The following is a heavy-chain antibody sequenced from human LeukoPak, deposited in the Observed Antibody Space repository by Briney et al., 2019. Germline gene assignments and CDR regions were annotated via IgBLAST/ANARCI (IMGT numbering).Heavy chain of an antibody. CDR1: GYTFTIYA. Sequence: ASVKVSCKASGYTFTIYAMHWVRQAPGQRREWMGWINAGNGNTKYSQKFQGRVTITRDTSASTAYMELSSLRSEDTAVYYCARGPKIAVAGKGWFDPWGQGTLVTVSS. V-gene: IGHV1-3*01. CDR3: ARGPKIAVAGKGWFDP. D-gene: IGHD6-19*01. J-gene: IGHJ5*02. CDR2: INAGNGNT.